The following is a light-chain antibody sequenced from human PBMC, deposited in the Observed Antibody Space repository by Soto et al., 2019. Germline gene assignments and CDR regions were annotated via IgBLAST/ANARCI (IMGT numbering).Light chain of an antibody. J-gene: IGKJ1*01. V-gene: IGKV3D-20*02. CDR3: QQRTDRPPWT. CDR2: GAS. Sequence: EMGLTQSPGTLSWSPGERATLSCGASQSVSSSYLAWYQQKPGQAPRRLIYGASSRAPGIPDRFSGSGSATDFTPTISRLEPEDFPVSYCQQRTDRPPWTFGQGTKVDIK. CDR1: QSVSSSY.